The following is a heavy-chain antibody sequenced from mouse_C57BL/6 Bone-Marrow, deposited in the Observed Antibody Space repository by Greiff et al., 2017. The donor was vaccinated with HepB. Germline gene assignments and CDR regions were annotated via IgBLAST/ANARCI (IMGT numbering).Heavy chain of an antibody. J-gene: IGHJ4*01. V-gene: IGHV3-6*01. Sequence: EVKLEESGPGLVKPSQSLSLTCSVPGYSITSGYYWNWIRQFPGNKLEWMGYISYDGSNNYNPSLKNRISITRDTSKNQFFLKLNSVTTEDTATYYCAREGKGAMDYWGQGTSVTVSS. CDR3: AREGKGAMDY. D-gene: IGHD2-1*01. CDR2: ISYDGSN. CDR1: GYSITSGYY.